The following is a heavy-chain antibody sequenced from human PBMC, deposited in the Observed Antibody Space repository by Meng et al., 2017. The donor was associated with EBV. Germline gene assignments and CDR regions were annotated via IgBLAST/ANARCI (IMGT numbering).Heavy chain of an antibody. V-gene: IGHV4-39*01. CDR3: ARLSSPFTMSITGFDITDY. D-gene: IGHD3-10*02. J-gene: IGHJ4*02. Sequence: QLQLQESGPGLGXXXXXLXLTXXXSGDSXXSNNHYWAWIRQPPGKGLEWIGSIYYSGSAYYNPSLKSRVTISVDTSKNQFSLKLGSVTAADTAVYYCARLSSPFTMSITGFDITDYWGQGTLVTVSS. CDR1: GDSXXSNNHY. CDR2: IYYSGSA.